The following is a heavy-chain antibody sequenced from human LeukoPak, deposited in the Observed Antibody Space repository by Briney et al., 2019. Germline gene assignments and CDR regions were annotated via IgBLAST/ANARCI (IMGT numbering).Heavy chain of an antibody. V-gene: IGHV3-66*01. Sequence: SGGSLRLSCAASGFAFSNSAMAWVRQAPGKGLEWVSIIYSGGTTYYADSVKGRFTISRDISKNTVYLQMNSLRAEDTAVYYCARALAAASHTSFDYWGQGTLVTVSS. CDR3: ARALAAASHTSFDY. J-gene: IGHJ4*02. CDR1: GFAFSNSA. CDR2: IYSGGTT. D-gene: IGHD6-13*01.